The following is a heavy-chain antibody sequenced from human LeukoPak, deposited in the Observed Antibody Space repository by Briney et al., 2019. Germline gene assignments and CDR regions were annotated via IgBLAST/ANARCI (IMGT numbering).Heavy chain of an antibody. CDR3: ASDNWNYLFGY. J-gene: IGHJ4*02. V-gene: IGHV3-23*01. CDR2: ISGSGGST. D-gene: IGHD1-7*01. CDR1: GFTFSSYT. Sequence: PGGSLRLSCAAPGFTFSSYTMNWVRQAPGKGLEWVSAISGSGGSTYYADYVKGRFTISRDNSKNTLYLQMNSLRAEDTAVYYCASDNWNYLFGYWGQGTLVTVSS.